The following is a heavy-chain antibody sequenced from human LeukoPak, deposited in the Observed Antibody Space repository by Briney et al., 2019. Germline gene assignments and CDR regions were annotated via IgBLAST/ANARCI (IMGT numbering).Heavy chain of an antibody. V-gene: IGHV1-69*01. CDR3: ARGENSYGYSAVF. J-gene: IGHJ3*01. CDR2: IIPIFGTA. CDR1: GGTFSSYA. D-gene: IGHD5-18*01. Sequence: ASVKVSCKASGGTFSSYAISWVRQAPGQGLEWMGGIIPIFGTANYAQKFQGRVTITADESTSTAYMEPSSLRSEDTAVYYCARGENSYGYSAVFWGQGTMVTVSS.